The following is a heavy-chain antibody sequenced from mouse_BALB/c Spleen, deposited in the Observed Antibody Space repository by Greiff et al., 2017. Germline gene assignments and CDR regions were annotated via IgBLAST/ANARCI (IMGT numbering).Heavy chain of an antibody. J-gene: IGHJ3*01. CDR1: GYTFTSYW. CDR2: IAPGSGST. V-gene: IGHV1S41*01. CDR3: ARGGGGFAY. Sequence: DLVKPGASVKLSCKASGYTFTSYWINWIKQRPGQGLEWIGRIAPGSGSTYYNEMFKGKATLTVDTSSSTAYIQLSSLSSEDSAVYFCARGGGGFAYWGQGTLVTVSA.